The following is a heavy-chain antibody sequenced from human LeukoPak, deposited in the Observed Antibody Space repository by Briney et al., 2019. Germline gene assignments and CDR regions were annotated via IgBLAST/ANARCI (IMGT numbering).Heavy chain of an antibody. CDR3: ARDRFYSVVVTAFDY. CDR2: IKQDGSEK. Sequence: GGSLRLSCAAPGFTFSSYWMSWVRQAPGKGLEWVANIKQDGSEKYYVDSVKGRFTISRDNAKNSLYLQMNSLRAEDTAVYYCARDRFYSVVVTAFDYWGQGTLVTVSS. J-gene: IGHJ4*02. V-gene: IGHV3-7*01. CDR1: GFTFSSYW. D-gene: IGHD2-21*02.